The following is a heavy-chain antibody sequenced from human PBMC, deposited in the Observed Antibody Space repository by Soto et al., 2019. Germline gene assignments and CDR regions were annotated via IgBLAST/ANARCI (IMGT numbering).Heavy chain of an antibody. D-gene: IGHD5-12*01. CDR3: ARAPRDGYNYGFGY. Sequence: EVQLVESGGGLIQPGGSLTLSCAASGFTFSSYWMHWVRQAPGKGLVWVSCIHGDGSTTTYADSVKGRFTISRDNAKNTLYLQLNSLRAEDTAVYYCARAPRDGYNYGFGYWGQGTLVTVSS. CDR2: IHGDGSTT. V-gene: IGHV3-74*01. CDR1: GFTFSSYW. J-gene: IGHJ4*02.